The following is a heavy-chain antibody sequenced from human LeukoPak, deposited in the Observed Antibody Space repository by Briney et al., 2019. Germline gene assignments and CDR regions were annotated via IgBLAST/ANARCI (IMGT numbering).Heavy chain of an antibody. CDR2: ISVSGGST. V-gene: IGHV3-23*01. CDR3: AKRNTALASDY. D-gene: IGHD5-18*01. J-gene: IGHJ4*02. Sequence: PGGSLRLSCAASGFTFSSYAMTWVRQAPRRGLEWVSAISVSGGSTYYADSVKGRFTISRDNSKNTLYLQMNSLRAEDTAIYYCAKRNTALASDYWGQGTLVTVSS. CDR1: GFTFSSYA.